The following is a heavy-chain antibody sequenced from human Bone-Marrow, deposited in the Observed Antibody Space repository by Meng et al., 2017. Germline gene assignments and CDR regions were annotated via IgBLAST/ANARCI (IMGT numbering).Heavy chain of an antibody. CDR1: GDSISSDIW. Sequence: QVQLQESGPGLVKPSGTLSLTCTVSGDSISSDIWWSWVRQPPGKGLEWIGEVYHRGDTNYNPSLKSRVDISVDESKNQFYLSLFSVTAADTAVYYCGRDQGRELINHWGQGTLVTVSS. CDR3: GRDQGRELINH. J-gene: IGHJ4*02. V-gene: IGHV4-4*02. CDR2: VYHRGDT. D-gene: IGHD1-7*01.